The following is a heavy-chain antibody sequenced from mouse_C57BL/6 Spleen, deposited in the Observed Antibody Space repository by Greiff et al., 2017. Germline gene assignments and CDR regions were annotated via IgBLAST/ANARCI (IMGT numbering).Heavy chain of an antibody. Sequence: EVQLQQSGPVLVKPGASVKMSCKASGYTFTDYYTNWVKQSHGKSLEWIGVINPYNGGTSYNQKFKGKATLTVDKSSSTAYMELNSLTSEDSAVYYCAREVVANIPYAMDYWGQGTSVTVSS. CDR2: INPYNGGT. CDR3: AREVVANIPYAMDY. J-gene: IGHJ4*01. V-gene: IGHV1-19*01. CDR1: GYTFTDYY. D-gene: IGHD1-1*01.